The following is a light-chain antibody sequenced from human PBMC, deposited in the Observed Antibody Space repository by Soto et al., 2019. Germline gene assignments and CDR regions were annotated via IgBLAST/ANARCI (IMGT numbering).Light chain of an antibody. J-gene: IGKJ5*01. V-gene: IGKV3D-20*02. Sequence: EIVLTQSPVTLSLSPGERATLSCRASQSVSSSFLSWYQQKRGQAPRLLMFGASSRATGIPDRFSGSGSGTDFTLTISSLEPEDFAVYYCQQRSNWPPITFGQGTRLEIK. CDR1: QSVSSSF. CDR2: GAS. CDR3: QQRSNWPPIT.